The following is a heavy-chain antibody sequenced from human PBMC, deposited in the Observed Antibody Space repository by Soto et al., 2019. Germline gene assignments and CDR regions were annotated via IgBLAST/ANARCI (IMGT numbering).Heavy chain of an antibody. CDR2: IIPLFGTT. V-gene: IGHV1-69*01. CDR3: AAELGFGKLSVV. D-gene: IGHD7-27*01. Sequence: QVQVVQSGVEVRRPGSSVKVSCKASGDTFKNCVISWVRQAPGQGLEWMGGIIPLFGTTDFAQRFQGRLTITTDESTTTAYMELSRLRSEDTATYYGAAELGFGKLSVVWGQGTMVIVSS. J-gene: IGHJ6*02. CDR1: GDTFKNCV.